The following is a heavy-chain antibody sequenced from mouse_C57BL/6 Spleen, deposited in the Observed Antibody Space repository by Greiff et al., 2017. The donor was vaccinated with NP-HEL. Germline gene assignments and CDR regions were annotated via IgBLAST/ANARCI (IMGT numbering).Heavy chain of an antibody. CDR3: ARGGYYGSRGDYFDY. CDR2: IDPSDSYT. Sequence: QVQLQQPGAELVMPGASVKLSCKASGYTFTSYWMHWVKQRPGQGLEWIGEIDPSDSYTNYNQKFKGKSTLTVDKSSSTAYMQLSSLTSEDSAVYYCARGGYYGSRGDYFDYWGQGTTLTVSS. J-gene: IGHJ2*01. CDR1: GYTFTSYW. V-gene: IGHV1-69*01. D-gene: IGHD1-1*01.